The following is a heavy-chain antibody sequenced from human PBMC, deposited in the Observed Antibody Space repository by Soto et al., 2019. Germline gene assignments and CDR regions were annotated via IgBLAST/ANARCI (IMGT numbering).Heavy chain of an antibody. D-gene: IGHD2-2*02. CDR2: IDPSGGST. CDR1: GYTFTSYY. Sequence: ASVKVSCKASGYTFTSYYMHWLRESPGQGLEWMGIIDPSGGSTSYAQKFQGRVTMTRDTSTSTVYMELSSLRSEDTAIYYCARVSVPAAIRSGFDYWGQGTLVTVSS. CDR3: ARVSVPAAIRSGFDY. J-gene: IGHJ4*02. V-gene: IGHV1-46*01.